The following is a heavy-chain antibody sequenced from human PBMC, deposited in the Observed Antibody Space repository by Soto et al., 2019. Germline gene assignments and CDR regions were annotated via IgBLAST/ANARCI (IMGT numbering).Heavy chain of an antibody. J-gene: IGHJ5*02. D-gene: IGHD3-3*01. CDR1: GGSISSYY. CDR3: ARVPSAIFGVVTPWFDP. Sequence: QVQLQESGPGLVKPSETLSLTCTVSGGSISSYYWSWIRQPPGKGLEWIGYIYYSGSTNYNPSLKSRVTISVDTSKNQFSLKLSSVTAADTAVYYCARVPSAIFGVVTPWFDPWGQGTLVTVSS. CDR2: IYYSGST. V-gene: IGHV4-59*01.